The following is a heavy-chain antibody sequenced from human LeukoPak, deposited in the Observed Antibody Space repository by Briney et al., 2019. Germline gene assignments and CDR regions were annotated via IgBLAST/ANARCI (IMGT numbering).Heavy chain of an antibody. Sequence: GGSLRLSCAASGFTFSSYSMNWVRQAPGKGLEWVSSISSSSSYIYYADSVKGRFTISRDNAKNSLYLQMNSLRAEDTAVYYCARSPSGRYSGSYGTPDYWGQGTLVTVSS. CDR2: ISSSSSYI. CDR1: GFTFSSYS. J-gene: IGHJ4*02. V-gene: IGHV3-21*01. CDR3: ARSPSGRYSGSYGTPDY. D-gene: IGHD1-26*01.